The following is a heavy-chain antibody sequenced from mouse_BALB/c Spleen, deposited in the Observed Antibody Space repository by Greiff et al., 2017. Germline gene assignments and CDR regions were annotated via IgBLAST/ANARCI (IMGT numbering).Heavy chain of an antibody. CDR1: GFTFSSYG. D-gene: IGHD1-1*01. J-gene: IGHJ4*01. Sequence: EVKLMESGGGLVQPGGSLKLSCAASGFTFSSYGMSWVRQTPDKRLELVATINSNGGSTYYPDSVKGRFTISRDNAKNTLYLQMSSLKSEDTAMYYCARVQDYYGSSRYYAMDYWGQGTSVTVSS. CDR3: ARVQDYYGSSRYYAMDY. CDR2: INSNGGST. V-gene: IGHV5-6-3*01.